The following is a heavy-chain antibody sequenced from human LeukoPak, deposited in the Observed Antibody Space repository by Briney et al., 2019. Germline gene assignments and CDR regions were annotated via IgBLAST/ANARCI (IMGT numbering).Heavy chain of an antibody. J-gene: IGHJ3*02. D-gene: IGHD3-10*01. CDR1: GFTFSSYG. CDR2: IQFDGSYK. Sequence: GGSLRLSCAASGFTFSSYGMHWVRQAPGKGLEWVAFIQFDGSYKDYADSVKGRFTISRNKSKNTLYLQMNSLRAEDTAVYYCCITMVRRPTAFDIWGQGTMVTVSS. CDR3: CITMVRRPTAFDI. V-gene: IGHV3-30*02.